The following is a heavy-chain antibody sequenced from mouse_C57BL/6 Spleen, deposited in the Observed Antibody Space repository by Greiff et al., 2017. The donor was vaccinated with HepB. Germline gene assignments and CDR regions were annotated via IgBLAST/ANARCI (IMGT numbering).Heavy chain of an antibody. Sequence: EVQLQQSGPGMVKPSQSLSLTCTVTGYSITSGYDWHWIRHFPGNKLEWMGYISYSGSTNYNPSLKIRISITHDTSKNHFFLKLNSVTTEDTATYYCARDDGDYEAGFAYWGQGTLVTVSA. CDR3: ARDDGDYEAGFAY. CDR1: GYSITSGYD. CDR2: ISYSGST. D-gene: IGHD2-4*01. J-gene: IGHJ3*01. V-gene: IGHV3-1*01.